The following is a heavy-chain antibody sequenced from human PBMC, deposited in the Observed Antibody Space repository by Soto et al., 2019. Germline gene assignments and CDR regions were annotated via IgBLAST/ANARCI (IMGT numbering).Heavy chain of an antibody. J-gene: IGHJ4*02. D-gene: IGHD3-9*01. V-gene: IGHV3-74*01. CDR1: GFTFSSYW. CDR2: ISSDGSTT. CDR3: ARGDTILMSSFVDY. Sequence: GGSLRLSCAASGFTFSSYWMHWVRQAPGKGLVWVSRISSDGSTTGYADSVKGRFTISRYNAKNTVYLQMNSLRADDTAVYYCARGDTILMSSFVDYWGQGSLVTVSS.